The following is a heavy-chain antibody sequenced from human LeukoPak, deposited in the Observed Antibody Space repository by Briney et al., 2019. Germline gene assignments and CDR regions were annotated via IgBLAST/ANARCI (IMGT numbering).Heavy chain of an antibody. J-gene: IGHJ4*02. V-gene: IGHV1-2*02. CDR2: INPNSGGT. Sequence: ASVKVSCKASGYTFTGYYMHWVRQAPGQGLEWMGWINPNSGGTNYAQKLQGRVTMTTDTSTSTAYMELRSLRSDDTAVYYCAREVRFEQQLEGSGDYWGQGTLVTVSS. CDR3: AREVRFEQQLEGSGDY. D-gene: IGHD6-13*01. CDR1: GYTFTGYY.